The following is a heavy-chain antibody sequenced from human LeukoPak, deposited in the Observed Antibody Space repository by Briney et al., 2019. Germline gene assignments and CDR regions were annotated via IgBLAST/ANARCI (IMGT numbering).Heavy chain of an antibody. CDR2: IYYSGST. J-gene: IGHJ4*02. D-gene: IGHD5-12*01. Sequence: PSETLSLTCTVSGGSISSSSYYWGWIRQPPGKGLEWIGSIYYSGSTYYNPSLKSRVTISVDTSKNQFSLKLSSVTAADTAVYYCAREGYSGYDSSFFDYWGQGTLVTVSS. V-gene: IGHV4-39*07. CDR3: AREGYSGYDSSFFDY. CDR1: GGSISSSSYY.